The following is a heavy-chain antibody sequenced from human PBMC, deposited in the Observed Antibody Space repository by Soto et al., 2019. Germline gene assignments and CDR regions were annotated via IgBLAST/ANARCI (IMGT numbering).Heavy chain of an antibody. Sequence: GWSLRLSCAASVFTFSSYAMSWVRQAPGKGLEWVSAISGSGGSTYYADSVKGRFTISRDNSKNTLYLQMNSLRAEDTAVYYCAKDKMVRGVISNWFDPWGQGTLVTVSS. CDR2: ISGSGGST. CDR1: VFTFSSYA. CDR3: AKDKMVRGVISNWFDP. V-gene: IGHV3-23*01. D-gene: IGHD3-10*01. J-gene: IGHJ5*02.